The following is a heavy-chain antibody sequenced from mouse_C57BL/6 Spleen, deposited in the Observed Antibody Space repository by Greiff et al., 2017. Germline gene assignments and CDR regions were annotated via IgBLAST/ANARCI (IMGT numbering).Heavy chain of an antibody. Sequence: EVQLVESGPGLVKPSPSLSLTCSVTGYSITSGYYWNWIRQFPGNKLEWMGYISYDGSNNYNPSLKNRISITRDTSTNQFFLKLNSVTTEDTATYYCARDMCKRGFAYWGQGTLVTVSA. CDR2: ISYDGSN. CDR1: GYSITSGYY. CDR3: ARDMCKRGFAY. V-gene: IGHV3-6*01. J-gene: IGHJ3*01.